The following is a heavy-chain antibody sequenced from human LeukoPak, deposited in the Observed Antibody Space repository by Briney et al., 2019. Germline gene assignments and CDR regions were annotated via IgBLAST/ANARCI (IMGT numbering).Heavy chain of an antibody. CDR2: ISGSGGST. V-gene: IGHV3-23*01. D-gene: IGHD5-24*01. CDR1: GFTFSSYA. Sequence: GGSLRLSCAASGFTFSSYAMSWVRQAPGKGLEGVSAISGSGGSTYYADSVKGRFTISRDNSKNTLYLQMNSLRAEDTAVYYCAKSIREMATTNWFDPWGQGTLVTVSS. J-gene: IGHJ5*02. CDR3: AKSIREMATTNWFDP.